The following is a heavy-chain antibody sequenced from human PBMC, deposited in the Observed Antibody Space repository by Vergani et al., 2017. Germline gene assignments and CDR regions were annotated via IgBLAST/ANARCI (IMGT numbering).Heavy chain of an antibody. V-gene: IGHV3-48*02. J-gene: IGHJ4*02. D-gene: IGHD2-21*02. Sequence: EVQLVESGGGLVQPGGSLRLSCAASGFTFSSYSMNWVRQAPGKGLEWVSYISSSSSTIYYADSVKGRFTISRDNAKNSLYLQMNSLRDEDTAVYYCARDGTSVVVTAHXFDYWGQGTLVTVSS. CDR2: ISSSSSTI. CDR1: GFTFSSYS. CDR3: ARDGTSVVVTAHXFDY.